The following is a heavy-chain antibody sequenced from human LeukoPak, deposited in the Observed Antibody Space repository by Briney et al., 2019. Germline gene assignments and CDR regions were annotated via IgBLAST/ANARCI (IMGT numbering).Heavy chain of an antibody. V-gene: IGHV4-34*01. CDR2: INHSGST. Sequence: TSETLSLTCAVYGGSFSGYYWSWIRQPPGKGLEWIGEINHSGSTNYNPSLKSRVTISVDTSKNQFSLKLSSVTAADTDVYYCARGGDIVVVPATFDPWGQGTLVTVSS. D-gene: IGHD2-2*01. CDR3: ARGGDIVVVPATFDP. J-gene: IGHJ5*02. CDR1: GGSFSGYY.